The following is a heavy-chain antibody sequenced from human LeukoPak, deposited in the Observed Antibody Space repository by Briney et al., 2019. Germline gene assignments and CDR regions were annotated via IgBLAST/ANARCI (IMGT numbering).Heavy chain of an antibody. D-gene: IGHD4-17*01. CDR1: GFTFSSYA. CDR2: ISGSGGST. CDR3: AKGGPDGDYYDYYYGMDV. Sequence: GGSLRLSCAASGFTFSSYAMSWVRQAPGKGLEWVSAISGSGGSTYYADSVKGRFTISRDNSKNTLYLQMNSLRAEDTAVYYCAKGGPDGDYYDYYYGMDVWGQGTTVTVSS. J-gene: IGHJ6*02. V-gene: IGHV3-23*01.